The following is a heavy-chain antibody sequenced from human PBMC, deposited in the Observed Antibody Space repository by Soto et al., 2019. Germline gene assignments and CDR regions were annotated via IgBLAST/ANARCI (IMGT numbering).Heavy chain of an antibody. CDR3: ARGPPHHY. CDR2: IYHSGNT. J-gene: IGHJ4*02. V-gene: IGHV4-30-2*01. Sequence: QLQLQESGSGLVKPSQTLSRTCAVSCGSISSGGYSWIWIRPPQGKGLVWIGYIYHSGNTYYNPSLKSRGTISVDWSKNQFSLTLSSVTAADTAVYYCARGPPHHYWGQGTLVTVSS. CDR1: CGSISSGGYS.